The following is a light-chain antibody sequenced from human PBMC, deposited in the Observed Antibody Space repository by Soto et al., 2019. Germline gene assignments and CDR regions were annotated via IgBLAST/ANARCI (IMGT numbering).Light chain of an antibody. Sequence: DIQMTQSPSSLSASVGDRVTITCRASQSISTYLNWYQQKPGKAPKLLIYGASSLQSGVPSGFSGTVSGTDFTLTISSLQPEDFATYYCQQSYSTSWTFGQGTKVELK. CDR1: QSISTY. CDR2: GAS. J-gene: IGKJ1*01. CDR3: QQSYSTSWT. V-gene: IGKV1-39*01.